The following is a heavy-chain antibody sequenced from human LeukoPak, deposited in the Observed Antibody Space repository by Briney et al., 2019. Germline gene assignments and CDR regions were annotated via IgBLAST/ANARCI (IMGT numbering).Heavy chain of an antibody. CDR1: GYTFTSHG. V-gene: IGHV1-18*01. Sequence: ASVKVSCKASGYTFTSHGISWVRQAPGQGLEWMGWISVYNGNTNYAQKLQGRVTITTDESTSTAYMELSSLRSEDTAVYYCARDEFGSGSYQYYYMDVWGKGTTVTVSS. CDR2: ISVYNGNT. D-gene: IGHD3-10*01. CDR3: ARDEFGSGSYQYYYMDV. J-gene: IGHJ6*03.